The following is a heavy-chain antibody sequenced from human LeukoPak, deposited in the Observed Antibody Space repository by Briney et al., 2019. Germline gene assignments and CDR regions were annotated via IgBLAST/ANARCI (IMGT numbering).Heavy chain of an antibody. V-gene: IGHV4-39*01. D-gene: IGHD6-19*01. J-gene: IGHJ4*02. CDR2: IYFSGTT. CDR3: ARHGGQWLETQFDY. CDR1: GGSLSRISYY. Sequence: SETLSLTCTVSGGSLSRISYYWGWIRQPRGRGLEWMGRIYFSGTTYYNPSLRSRVTISVDTSKNQHSLKLGSVTAADTAVYYCARHGGQWLETQFDYWGQGILLTVSS.